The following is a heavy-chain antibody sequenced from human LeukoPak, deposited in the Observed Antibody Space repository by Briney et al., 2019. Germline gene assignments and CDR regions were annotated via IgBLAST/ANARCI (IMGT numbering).Heavy chain of an antibody. CDR2: ILHDGSNN. V-gene: IGHV3-33*05. D-gene: IGHD2-15*01. Sequence: GRSLRLSCAASGFTFSSYGIHWVRQAPGKGLEWVAVILHDGSNNYYADSVKGRFTISRDNSKNTVYLQMNSLRAEDTAVYYCARTSCSGGGCNRISWFDPWGQGTLVTVSS. J-gene: IGHJ5*02. CDR3: ARTSCSGGGCNRISWFDP. CDR1: GFTFSSYG.